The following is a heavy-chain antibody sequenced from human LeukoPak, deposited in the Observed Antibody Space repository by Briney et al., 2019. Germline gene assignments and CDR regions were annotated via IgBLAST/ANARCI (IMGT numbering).Heavy chain of an antibody. CDR2: IYPGDSDT. CDR1: YW. D-gene: IGHD3-16*01. V-gene: IGHV5-51*01. CDR3: ARLRFSQIQNWFDP. Sequence: YWSWIRQPAGKGLEWMGIIYPGDSDTRYSPSFQGQVTISADKSISTAYLQWSSLKASDTAMYYCARLRFSQIQNWFDPWGQGTLVTVSS. J-gene: IGHJ5*02.